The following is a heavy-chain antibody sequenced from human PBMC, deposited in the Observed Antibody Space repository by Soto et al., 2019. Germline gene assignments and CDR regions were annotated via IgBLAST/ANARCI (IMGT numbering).Heavy chain of an antibody. CDR1: GGTFSSYA. Sequence: QVQLVQSGAEVKKPGSSVKVSCKASGGTFSSYAISWVRQAPGQGLEWMGGIIPIFGTANYAQKFQGRVTITADESTSTAYMELSSLRSEDTAVYYCATENGTIFGVVYYYYGMDVWGQGTTVTVSS. D-gene: IGHD3-3*01. CDR3: ATENGTIFGVVYYYYGMDV. J-gene: IGHJ6*02. V-gene: IGHV1-69*01. CDR2: IIPIFGTA.